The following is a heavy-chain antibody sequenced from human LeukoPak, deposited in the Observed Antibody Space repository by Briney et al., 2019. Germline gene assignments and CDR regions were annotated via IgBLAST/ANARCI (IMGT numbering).Heavy chain of an antibody. J-gene: IGHJ4*02. Sequence: GSLRLSCAASGFTFSSYEMNWVRQAPGKGLEWVSYISSSGSTIYYADSVEGRFTISRDNAKNSLYLQMNSLRAEDTAVYYCARTYYDSSGYSNFDYWGQGTLVTVSS. CDR1: GFTFSSYE. CDR2: ISSSGSTI. CDR3: ARTYYDSSGYSNFDY. V-gene: IGHV3-48*03. D-gene: IGHD3-22*01.